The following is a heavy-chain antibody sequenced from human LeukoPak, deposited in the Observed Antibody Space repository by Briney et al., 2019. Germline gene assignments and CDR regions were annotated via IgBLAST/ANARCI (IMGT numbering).Heavy chain of an antibody. CDR2: IYHSGST. CDR1: GYSISSGYY. V-gene: IGHV4-38-2*02. D-gene: IGHD2-21*01. CDR3: ARVGGPNLRWLPLDS. Sequence: PSETLSLTCTVSGYSISSGYYWGWIRQPPVKGLEWIGSIYHSGSTYYNPSLKSRVTISVDTSKNQFSLKLSSVTAADTAVYYCARVGGPNLRWLPLDSWGQGTLVTVSS. J-gene: IGHJ5*01.